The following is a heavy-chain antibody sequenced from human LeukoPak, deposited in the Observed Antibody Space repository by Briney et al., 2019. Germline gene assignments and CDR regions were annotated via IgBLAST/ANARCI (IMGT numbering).Heavy chain of an antibody. V-gene: IGHV1-46*01. Sequence: ASVTVSCKASGYTFTSYYMHWVRQAPGQGLEWMGIINPSGGSTSYAQKFQGRVTMTRDTSTSTVYMELSSPRSEDTAVYYCARGELSHPYYYYYGMDVWGQGTTVTVSS. D-gene: IGHD3-16*02. CDR3: ARGELSHPYYYYYGMDV. CDR1: GYTFTSYY. J-gene: IGHJ6*02. CDR2: INPSGGST.